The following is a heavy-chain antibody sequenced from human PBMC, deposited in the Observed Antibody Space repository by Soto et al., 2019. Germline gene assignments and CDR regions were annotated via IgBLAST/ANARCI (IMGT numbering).Heavy chain of an antibody. CDR3: AGTVAIPYYHGMDV. Sequence: QVQLVQSGAEVKKPGSSVRVSCKASGGTLRSHAINWVRQAPGQGLEWMGGIIPIFGSPNYAQKCQGRATITADESSITAYMGLSSLRSEDTAVYYCAGTVAIPYYHGMDVWGQGTTVTVSS. CDR1: GGTLRSHA. V-gene: IGHV1-69*01. CDR2: IIPIFGSP. J-gene: IGHJ6*02. D-gene: IGHD4-4*01.